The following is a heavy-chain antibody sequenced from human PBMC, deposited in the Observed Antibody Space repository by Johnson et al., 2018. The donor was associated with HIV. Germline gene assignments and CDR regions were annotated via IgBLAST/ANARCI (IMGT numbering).Heavy chain of an antibody. CDR2: ISSNGGTT. CDR1: GLTFDSYS. Sequence: VQLVESGGGLVQPGGSLRLSCKASGLTFDSYSMSWVRQAPGKGLEYVSAISSNGGTTYYANSVKGRFTISRDNSKNTLYLQMGSLRAEDTAIYYCARDRLGAARPNAFDIWGQGTMVTVSS. J-gene: IGHJ3*02. V-gene: IGHV3-64*01. CDR3: ARDRLGAARPNAFDI. D-gene: IGHD2-15*01.